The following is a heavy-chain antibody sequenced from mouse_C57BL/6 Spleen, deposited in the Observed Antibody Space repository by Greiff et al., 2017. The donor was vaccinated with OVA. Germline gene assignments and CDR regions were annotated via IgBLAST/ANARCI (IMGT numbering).Heavy chain of an antibody. V-gene: IGHV5-12*01. J-gene: IGHJ4*01. Sequence: EVKLLESGGGLVQPGGSLKLSCAASGFTFSDYYMYWVRQTPEKRLEWVAYISNGGGSTYYPDTVKGRFTISRDNAKNTLYLQMSRLKSEDTAMYYCARVYYDYPYAMDYWGQGTSVTVSS. CDR3: ARVYYDYPYAMDY. CDR2: ISNGGGST. D-gene: IGHD2-4*01. CDR1: GFTFSDYY.